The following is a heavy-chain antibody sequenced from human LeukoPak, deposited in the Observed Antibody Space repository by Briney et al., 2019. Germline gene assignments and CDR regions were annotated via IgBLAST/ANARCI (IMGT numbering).Heavy chain of an antibody. CDR1: GGSISSGDYY. J-gene: IGHJ3*02. CDR3: ARYRDSSGYRDDAFDI. V-gene: IGHV4-30-4*08. D-gene: IGHD3-22*01. Sequence: SETLSLTCTVSGGSISSGDYYWSWIRQPPGKGLEWIGYIYYSGSTYYNPSLKSRVTISVDTSKNQFSLKLSSVTAADTAVYYCARYRDSSGYRDDAFDIWGQGTMVTASS. CDR2: IYYSGST.